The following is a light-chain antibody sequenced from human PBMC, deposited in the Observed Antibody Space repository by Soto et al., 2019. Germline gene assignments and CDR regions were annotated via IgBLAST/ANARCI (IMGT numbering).Light chain of an antibody. CDR1: SSDVGAYNY. V-gene: IGLV2-14*01. CDR2: DVS. J-gene: IGLJ1*01. CDR3: CSYAGDSAPYV. Sequence: QSARTQPASGSGSPGQSITISCTGTSSDVGAYNYVSWYQQYPGKAPKLMIYDVSNRPSGISNRFSGSKSANTASLTISGLQAEDEADYYCCSYAGDSAPYVFGTGTKVTVL.